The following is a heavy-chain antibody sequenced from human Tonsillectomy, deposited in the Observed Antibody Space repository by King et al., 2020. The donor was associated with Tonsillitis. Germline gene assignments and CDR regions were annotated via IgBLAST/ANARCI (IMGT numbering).Heavy chain of an antibody. V-gene: IGHV3-21*01. CDR1: GFTFSSYS. Sequence: VQLLESGGGLVKPGGSLRLSCAASGFTFSSYSMNWVRQAPGEGLEWVSSISSSSSYIYYAESVMGRFTISRDNAKNSLYRQMNSLRAEDRAVYYCGRVQGITGTTKAGWFDPWGQGTLVTVSS. J-gene: IGHJ5*02. CDR2: ISSSSSYI. CDR3: GRVQGITGTTKAGWFDP. D-gene: IGHD1-7*01.